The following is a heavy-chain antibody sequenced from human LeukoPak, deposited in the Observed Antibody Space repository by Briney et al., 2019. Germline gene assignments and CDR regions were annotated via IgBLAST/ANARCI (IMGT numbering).Heavy chain of an antibody. Sequence: GGSLRLSCAASGFTFSSYEMNWVRQAPGKGLEWVSYISSSGSTIYYADSVKGRFTISRDNAKNSLYLQMNSLRAEDTAVYYCARDRGYFDWLLPSLDYWGQGTLVTVSS. D-gene: IGHD3-9*01. J-gene: IGHJ4*02. CDR3: ARDRGYFDWLLPSLDY. V-gene: IGHV3-48*03. CDR2: ISSSGSTI. CDR1: GFTFSSYE.